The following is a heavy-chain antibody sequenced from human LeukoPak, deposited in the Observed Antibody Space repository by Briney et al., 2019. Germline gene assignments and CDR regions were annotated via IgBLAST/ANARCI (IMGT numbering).Heavy chain of an antibody. CDR2: ISGSGGDT. CDR3: AKYDSFDHYYDSSGRFDC. Sequence: PGGSLRLSCAASGFTFSSYAMSWVRQAPGKGLEWVSAISGSGGDTYYADSVKGRFTISRDNSKNTLFLQMNSLRAEDTAVDYCAKYDSFDHYYDSSGRFDCWGQGTLVTVSS. V-gene: IGHV3-23*01. J-gene: IGHJ4*02. D-gene: IGHD3-22*01. CDR1: GFTFSSYA.